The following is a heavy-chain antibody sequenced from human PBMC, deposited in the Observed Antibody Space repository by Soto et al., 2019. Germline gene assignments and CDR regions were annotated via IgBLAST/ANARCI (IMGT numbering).Heavy chain of an antibody. CDR3: ARVSGEVRYCDY. CDR1: GFTFSNAW. D-gene: IGHD1-26*01. CDR2: IKSKTDGGTR. J-gene: IGHJ4*02. V-gene: IGHV3-15*07. Sequence: EVQLVESGGGWVKPGGSLRLSCAASGFTFSNAWINWVRQVPGKGLEWVGRIKSKTDGGTRDNAAPVKGRFIISRDDSKNTLYPQTNSLKTEDTAVYYCARVSGEVRYCDYWGQGTLVTVSS.